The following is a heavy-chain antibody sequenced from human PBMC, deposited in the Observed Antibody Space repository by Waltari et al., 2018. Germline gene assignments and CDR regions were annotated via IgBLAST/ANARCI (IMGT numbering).Heavy chain of an antibody. V-gene: IGHV4-38-2*01. Sequence: QVQLQESGPGLVKPSETLSLTCDVAGYSTSTDYYWVWIRQPPGKGLEWIGNIHHSGSTYYNPSLKSRVSISLDTSKNQFSLELSSLTADDTAVYYCARGQGYWGQGTLVTVSS. CDR2: IHHSGST. CDR3: ARGQGY. CDR1: GYSTSTDYY. J-gene: IGHJ4*02.